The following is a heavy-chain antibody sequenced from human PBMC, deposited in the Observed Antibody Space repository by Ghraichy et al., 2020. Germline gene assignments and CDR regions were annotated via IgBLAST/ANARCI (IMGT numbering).Heavy chain of an antibody. J-gene: IGHJ4*02. CDR3: AHGFVLRFLEWSYYFDY. CDR1: GFSLSTSGVG. D-gene: IGHD3-3*01. V-gene: IGHV2-5*01. Sequence: SGPTLVKPTQTLTLTCTFSGFSLSTSGVGVGWIRQPPGKALEWLAPIYWNVDKRYSPSLKSRITITKDTSKNQVFLTMTNMDPVDTATYYCAHGFVLRFLEWSYYFDYWGQGTLVTVSS. CDR2: IYWNVDK.